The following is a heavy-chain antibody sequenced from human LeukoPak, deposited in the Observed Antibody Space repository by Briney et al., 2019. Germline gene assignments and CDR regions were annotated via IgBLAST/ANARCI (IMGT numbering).Heavy chain of an antibody. CDR3: ARAYCSSTSCYEKNYYGMDV. J-gene: IGHJ6*02. CDR1: GFTFDDYG. V-gene: IGHV3-20*01. D-gene: IGHD2-2*01. Sequence: GGSLRLSCAASGFTFDDYGMSWVRQAPGKGLEWVSGINWNGGSTGYADSVKGRFTISRDNAKNSLYLQMNSLRAEDTALYHCARAYCSSTSCYEKNYYGMDVWGQGTTVTVSS. CDR2: INWNGGST.